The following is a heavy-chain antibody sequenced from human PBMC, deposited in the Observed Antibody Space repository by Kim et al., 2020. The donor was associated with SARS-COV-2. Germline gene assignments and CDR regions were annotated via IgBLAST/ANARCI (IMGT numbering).Heavy chain of an antibody. CDR1: GYTFTSYY. J-gene: IGHJ4*02. D-gene: IGHD6-6*01. CDR3: AREPGSRPFDY. Sequence: ASVKVSCKASGYTFTSYYIHWVRQAPGQGLEWMGIINPSDGSTTYAQKFQGRVTVTMDTSTSTLYMELSSLRSEDTARYYCAREPGSRPFDYWGQGTLVTVSS. V-gene: IGHV1-46*01. CDR2: INPSDGST.